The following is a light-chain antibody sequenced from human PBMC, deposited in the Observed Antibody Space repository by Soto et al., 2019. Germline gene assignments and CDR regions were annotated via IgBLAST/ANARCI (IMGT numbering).Light chain of an antibody. CDR1: QGISNY. CDR2: AAS. CDR3: QKYNSAPIFT. J-gene: IGKJ3*01. Sequence: DIQMTQSPSSLSASVGDRVTITCWASQGISNYLAWYQQKPGKVPKLLIYAASTLQSGVPSRFSGSGSGTDFTLTISSLQPEDVATYYCQKYNSAPIFTFGPGTKVDIK. V-gene: IGKV1-27*01.